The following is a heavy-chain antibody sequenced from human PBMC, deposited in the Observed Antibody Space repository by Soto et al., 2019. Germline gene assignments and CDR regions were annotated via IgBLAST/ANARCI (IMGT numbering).Heavy chain of an antibody. V-gene: IGHV5-51*01. CDR3: ARPRVVAATLDAFDI. Sequence: GAALNISCTGSGYSFTIYWIGWVRPLPGKGLEWMGIIYPGDSDTRYSPSFQGQVTISADKSISTAYLQWSSLKASDTAMYYCARPRVVAATLDAFDIWGQGTMVTVSS. D-gene: IGHD2-15*01. J-gene: IGHJ3*02. CDR2: IYPGDSDT. CDR1: GYSFTIYW.